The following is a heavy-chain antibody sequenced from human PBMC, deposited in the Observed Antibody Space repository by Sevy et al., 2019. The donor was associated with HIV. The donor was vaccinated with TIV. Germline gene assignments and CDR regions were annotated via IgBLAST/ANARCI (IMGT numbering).Heavy chain of an antibody. V-gene: IGHV4-39*01. J-gene: IGHJ4*02. CDR1: GGSISSSSYY. CDR2: IYYSGST. D-gene: IGHD6-19*01. Sequence: SETLSLTCTVSGGSISSSSYYWGWIRQPPGKGLEWIGSIYYSGSTYYNPSLKSRVTISVDTSKNQFSLKLGSVTAADTAVYYCARQPAFGSGWYDARYYFDYWGQGTLVTVSS. CDR3: ARQPAFGSGWYDARYYFDY.